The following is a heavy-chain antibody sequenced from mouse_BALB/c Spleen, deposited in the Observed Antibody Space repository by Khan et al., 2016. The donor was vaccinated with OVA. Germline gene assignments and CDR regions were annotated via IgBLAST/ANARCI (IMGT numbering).Heavy chain of an antibody. CDR3: ARDGKYSAWVAN. CDR2: IDPADGNT. D-gene: IGHD2-1*01. J-gene: IGHJ3*01. V-gene: IGHV14-3*02. CDR1: GFNIKDTY. Sequence: EVQLQQSGAELVKPGASVKLSCTASGFNIKDTYMHWVKQRPEQGLEWIGRIDPADGNTKSDPKFQGKATITADPSSTTAYLQFISLNLKDPADFYCARDGKYSAWVANWGQGTMVTVSS.